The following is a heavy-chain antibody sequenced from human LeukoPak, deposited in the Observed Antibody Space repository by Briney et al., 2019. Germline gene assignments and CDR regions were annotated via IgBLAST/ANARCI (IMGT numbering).Heavy chain of an antibody. D-gene: IGHD3-16*02. V-gene: IGHV3-53*05. CDR1: GFTVSSNY. Sequence: GGSLRLSCAASGFTVSSNYMSWVRQAPGKGLDWVSVIYSGGNTYYADSVKGRFTISRDNSKNTLYLQMNSLRAEDTAVYYCAGTDPPVWGSYPPFDYWGQGTLVTVSS. CDR2: IYSGGNT. CDR3: AGTDPPVWGSYPPFDY. J-gene: IGHJ4*02.